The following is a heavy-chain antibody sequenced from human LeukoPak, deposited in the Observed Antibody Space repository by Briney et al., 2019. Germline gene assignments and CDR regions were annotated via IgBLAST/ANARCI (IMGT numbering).Heavy chain of an antibody. Sequence: ASVKVSCKASGYTFTSYGISWVRQASGQGLEWMGWISAYNGNTNYAQKLQGRVTMTTDTSTSTAYMELRSLRSDDTAVYYCARTMVRGVIPNYYMDVWGKGTTVTVSS. V-gene: IGHV1-18*01. D-gene: IGHD3-10*01. CDR2: ISAYNGNT. J-gene: IGHJ6*03. CDR1: GYTFTSYG. CDR3: ARTMVRGVIPNYYMDV.